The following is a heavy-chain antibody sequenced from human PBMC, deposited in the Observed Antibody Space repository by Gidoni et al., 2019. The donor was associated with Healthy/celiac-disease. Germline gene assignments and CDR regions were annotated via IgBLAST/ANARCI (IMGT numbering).Heavy chain of an antibody. CDR1: GGSISSGGYY. V-gene: IGHV4-31*03. Sequence: QVQLQESGPGLVKPSQTLSLTCTVSGGSISSGGYYWSWIRQHPGKGLEWIGYIYYSGSTYYNPSLKSRVTISVDTSKNQFSLKLSSVTAADTAVYYCARDLVLAAAGRRSFTLGGMDVWGQGTTVTVSS. CDR3: ARDLVLAAAGRRSFTLGGMDV. J-gene: IGHJ6*02. CDR2: IYYSGST. D-gene: IGHD6-13*01.